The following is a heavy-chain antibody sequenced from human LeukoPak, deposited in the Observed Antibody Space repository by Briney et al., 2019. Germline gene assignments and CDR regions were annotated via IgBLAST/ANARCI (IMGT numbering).Heavy chain of an antibody. J-gene: IGHJ3*02. CDR1: GFTFSSYA. V-gene: IGHV3-30-3*01. CDR2: ISYDGSGK. Sequence: GRSLRLSCAASGFTFSSYAMHWVRQAPGKGLEWVAFISYDGSGKYYADSVKGRFTISRDNSKNTLYLQMNSLGAEDTAVYYCARGYNWSDDAFDMWGQGTMVTVSS. D-gene: IGHD1-20*01. CDR3: ARGYNWSDDAFDM.